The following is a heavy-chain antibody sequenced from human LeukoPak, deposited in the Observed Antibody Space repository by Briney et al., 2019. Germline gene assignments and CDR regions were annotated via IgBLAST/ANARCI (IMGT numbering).Heavy chain of an antibody. CDR1: GFTFSGYW. V-gene: IGHV3-74*01. J-gene: IGHJ4*02. D-gene: IGHD6-19*01. CDR3: ARRGAVAATYYYDY. CDR2: ISPDGGNT. Sequence: GGSLRLSCAASGFTFSGYWMHWVRQAPGKGLVWVSRISPDGGNTDYAGSVKGRFTISRDNAKNTLYLQMNSLRADDTAVYYCARRGAVAATYYYDYWGQGTLVTVSS.